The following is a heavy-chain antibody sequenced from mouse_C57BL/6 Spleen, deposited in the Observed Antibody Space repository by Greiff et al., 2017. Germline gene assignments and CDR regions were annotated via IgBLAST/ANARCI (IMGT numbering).Heavy chain of an antibody. CDR2: IYPRDGST. J-gene: IGHJ4*01. CDR3: ARRGYGNPYAMDY. D-gene: IGHD2-1*01. Sequence: VKLVESDAELVKPGASVKISCKVSGYTFTDHTIHWMKQRPEQGLEWIGYIYPRDGSTKYNEKFKGKATLTADKSSSTAYMQLNSLTSEDSAVYFCARRGYGNPYAMDYWGQGTSVTVSS. V-gene: IGHV1-78*01. CDR1: GYTFTDHT.